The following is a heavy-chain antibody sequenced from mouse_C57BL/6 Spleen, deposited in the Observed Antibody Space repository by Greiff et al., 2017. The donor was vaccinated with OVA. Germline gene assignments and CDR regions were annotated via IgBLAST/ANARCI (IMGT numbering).Heavy chain of an antibody. CDR1: GYSFTDYN. Sequence: EVQLQQSGPELVKPGASVKISCKASGYSFTDYNMNWVKQSNGKSLEWIGVINPNYGTTSYNQKFKGKATLTVDQSSSTAYMQLNSLTSEDAAVYYCERGDYSNYVAMDYWGQGTSVTVSS. D-gene: IGHD2-5*01. CDR2: INPNYGTT. V-gene: IGHV1-39*01. CDR3: ERGDYSNYVAMDY. J-gene: IGHJ4*01.